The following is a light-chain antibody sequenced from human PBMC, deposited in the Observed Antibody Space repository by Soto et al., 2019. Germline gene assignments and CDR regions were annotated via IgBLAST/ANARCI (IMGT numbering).Light chain of an antibody. CDR3: MQALQTPT. V-gene: IGKV2-28*01. CDR1: QSLLYRDGRTF. CDR2: LAS. Sequence: IVMTQPPLSLAVTPGEPASISCRSSQSLLYRDGRTFLDWYLQRPGQSPQLLIYLASNRASGVPDRFSGSGSGTDFTLKISRVEAEDVGIYYCMQALQTPTFGGGTKVDIK. J-gene: IGKJ4*01.